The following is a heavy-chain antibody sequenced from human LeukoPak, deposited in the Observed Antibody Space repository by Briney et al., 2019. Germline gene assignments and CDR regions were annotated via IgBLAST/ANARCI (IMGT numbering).Heavy chain of an antibody. Sequence: SETLSLTCTVSGYSISSGYYWGWIRQPPGKGLEWIGSIYHSGSTYYNPSLKSRVSISVDTSKNQFSLKLRSATAADTAVYYCARAPGTVTTRGYFYYYYMDVWGKGTTVTVSS. D-gene: IGHD4-17*01. CDR2: IYHSGST. V-gene: IGHV4-38-2*02. J-gene: IGHJ6*03. CDR3: ARAPGTVTTRGYFYYYYMDV. CDR1: GYSISSGYY.